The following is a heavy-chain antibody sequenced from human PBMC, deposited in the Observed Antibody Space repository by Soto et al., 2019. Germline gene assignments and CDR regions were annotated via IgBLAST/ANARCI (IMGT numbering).Heavy chain of an antibody. CDR3: ARHTYYYGTDY. CDR1: GGSISSSSYY. D-gene: IGHD3-10*01. V-gene: IGHV4-39*01. CDR2: IYYSGST. J-gene: IGHJ4*02. Sequence: SETLSLTCTVSGGSISSSSYYWGWIRQPPGKGLEWIGSIYYSGSTYYNPSLKSRVTISVDTSKNQFSLKLSSVTAADTAVYYCARHTYYYGTDYWGQGTLVTVSS.